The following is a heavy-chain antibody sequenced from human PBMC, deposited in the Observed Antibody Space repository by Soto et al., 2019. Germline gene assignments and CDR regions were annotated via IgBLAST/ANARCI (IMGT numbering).Heavy chain of an antibody. Sequence: TLETLSLTCTVSGGSISNHYWSWIRQPPGKGLEWIGYIYYSGATTYNPSLKSRVTISVDTSKSQFSLKLSSVTAAETAVYYCARHGYYYGSGNNFDSWGQGALVTVSS. CDR2: IYYSGAT. CDR3: ARHGYYYGSGNNFDS. D-gene: IGHD3-10*01. CDR1: GGSISNHY. V-gene: IGHV4-59*08. J-gene: IGHJ4*02.